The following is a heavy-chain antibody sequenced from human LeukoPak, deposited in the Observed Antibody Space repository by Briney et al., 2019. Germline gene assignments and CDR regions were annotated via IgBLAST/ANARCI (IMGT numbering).Heavy chain of an antibody. Sequence: SETLSLTCAVYGGSFSGYYWSWIRQPPGKGLEWIGEINHSGSTNYNPSLKSRVTISVDTSKNQFSLKLSSVTAADTAVYYCARGRRWVPAAIPNWFDPWGQGTLVTVFS. V-gene: IGHV4-34*01. CDR2: INHSGST. J-gene: IGHJ5*02. D-gene: IGHD2-2*01. CDR1: GGSFSGYY. CDR3: ARGRRWVPAAIPNWFDP.